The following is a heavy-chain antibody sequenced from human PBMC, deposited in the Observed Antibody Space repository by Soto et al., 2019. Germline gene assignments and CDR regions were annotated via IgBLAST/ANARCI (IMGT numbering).Heavy chain of an antibody. CDR2: IWYDGSNK. CDR3: AREAAMVPICDY. D-gene: IGHD5-18*01. Sequence: HPGGSLRLSCAASGFTFSSYGMHWVRQAPGKGLEWVAVIWYDGSNKYYADSVKGRFTISRDNSKNTLYLQMNSLRAEDTAVYYCAREAAMVPICDYWGQGTLVTVSS. J-gene: IGHJ4*02. CDR1: GFTFSSYG. V-gene: IGHV3-33*01.